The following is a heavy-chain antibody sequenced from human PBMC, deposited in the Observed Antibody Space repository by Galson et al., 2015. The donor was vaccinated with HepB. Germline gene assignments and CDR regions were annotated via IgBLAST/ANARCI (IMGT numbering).Heavy chain of an antibody. CDR3: AREYCSGGSCYVRMFRWYFDY. Sequence: SLRLSCAASGFTFSSYGMHWVRQAPGKGLEWVAVIWYDGSNKYYADSVKGRFTISRDNSKNTLYLQMNSLRAEDTAVYYCAREYCSGGSCYVRMFRWYFDYWGQGTLVTVSS. CDR1: GFTFSSYG. J-gene: IGHJ4*02. V-gene: IGHV3-33*01. CDR2: IWYDGSNK. D-gene: IGHD2-15*01.